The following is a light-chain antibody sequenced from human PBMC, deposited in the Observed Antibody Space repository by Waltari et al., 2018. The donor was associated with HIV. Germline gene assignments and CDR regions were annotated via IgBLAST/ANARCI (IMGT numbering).Light chain of an antibody. Sequence: EIQMTQSPSTLSAFVGDRVTITCRDSQSIKTWLAWYQQKPGKAPKLLIYKASTLESGVPSRFSGSASGTEFTRTSSSLQPDDFASYYCQQYNPYPWTFGQGTKVEIK. CDR1: QSIKTW. J-gene: IGKJ1*01. V-gene: IGKV1-5*03. CDR2: KAS. CDR3: QQYNPYPWT.